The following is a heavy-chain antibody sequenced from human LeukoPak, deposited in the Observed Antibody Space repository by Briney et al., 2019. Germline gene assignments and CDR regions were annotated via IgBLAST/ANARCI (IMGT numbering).Heavy chain of an antibody. Sequence: PSETLSLTCAVSGYSISSGYYWSWIRQPPGKGLEWIGYISYSGSTNYNPSLKSRVTISVDTSKNQFSLKLNSVTAADTAVYYCARYIWGSYPTFEDYWGQGSLVTVSS. D-gene: IGHD3-16*02. CDR3: ARYIWGSYPTFEDY. CDR2: ISYSGST. V-gene: IGHV4-61*01. J-gene: IGHJ4*02. CDR1: GYSISSGYY.